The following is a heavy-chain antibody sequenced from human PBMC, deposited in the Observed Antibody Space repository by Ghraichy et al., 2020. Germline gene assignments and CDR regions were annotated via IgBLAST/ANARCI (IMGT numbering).Heavy chain of an antibody. D-gene: IGHD5-18*01. CDR1: GFSLSTSGVG. CDR3: AHATYSSHPRGYYYMDV. Sequence: SGPTLVKPTQTLTLTCTFSGFSLSTSGVGVGWIRQPPGKALEWLALICWDDDKRYSPSLESRLTITKDTSKNHVVLTMTNMDPADTATYSCAHATYSSHPRGYYYMDVWGKGATVTVSS. J-gene: IGHJ6*03. V-gene: IGHV2-5*02. CDR2: ICWDDDK.